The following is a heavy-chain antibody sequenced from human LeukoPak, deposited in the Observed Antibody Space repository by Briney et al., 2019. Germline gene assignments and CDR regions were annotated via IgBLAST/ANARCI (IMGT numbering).Heavy chain of an antibody. CDR2: ISGSGGST. V-gene: IGHV3-23*01. Sequence: GGSLRLSCAASGFTFSSYDMSWVRQAPGKGLKWVSAISGSGGSTYYADSVKGRFTISRDNSKNTLYLQMNSLRAEDTAVYYCAKARSIAVAGWYFDLWGRGTLVTVSS. J-gene: IGHJ2*01. D-gene: IGHD6-19*01. CDR1: GFTFSSYD. CDR3: AKARSIAVAGWYFDL.